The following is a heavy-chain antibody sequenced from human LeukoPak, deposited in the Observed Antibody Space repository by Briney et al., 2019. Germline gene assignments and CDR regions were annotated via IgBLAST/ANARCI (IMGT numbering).Heavy chain of an antibody. D-gene: IGHD6-13*01. J-gene: IGHJ4*02. CDR1: GFTFSSYW. V-gene: IGHV3-7*01. CDR3: ARLAGSSSWYGEFDY. CDR2: IKQDGSEK. Sequence: GGSLRLSCAASGFTFSSYWMSWVRQAPGKGLEWVANIKQDGSEKYYVGSVKGRFTISRDNAKNSLYLQMNSLRAEDTAVYYCARLAGSSSWYGEFDYWGQGTLVTVSS.